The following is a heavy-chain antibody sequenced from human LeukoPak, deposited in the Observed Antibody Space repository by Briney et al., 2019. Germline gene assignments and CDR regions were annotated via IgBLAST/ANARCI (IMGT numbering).Heavy chain of an antibody. CDR3: AREGPDIVVVPAAIPDVHGYYYYMDV. V-gene: IGHV1-69*05. Sequence: GASVKVSCKASGGTFSSYAISWVRQAPGQGLEWMGGIIPIFGTANYAQKFQGRVTITTDESTSTAYMEPSSLRSEDTAVYYCAREGPDIVVVPAAIPDVHGYYYYMDVWGKGTTVTVSS. J-gene: IGHJ6*03. CDR2: IIPIFGTA. D-gene: IGHD2-2*02. CDR1: GGTFSSYA.